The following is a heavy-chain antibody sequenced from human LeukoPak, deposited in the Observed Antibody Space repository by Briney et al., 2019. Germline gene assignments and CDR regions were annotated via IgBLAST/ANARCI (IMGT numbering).Heavy chain of an antibody. CDR1: GYSITSDYF. V-gene: IGHV4-38-2*02. Sequence: SETLSLTCTVSGYSITSDYFWGWIRPPPGKGLEWIGTIYHSGSTYYSPSLKSRVTVSVDTSKNQFSLKLSSVTAADTAVYYCARLRPDILTGYYTRNAFDIWGQGTMVTVSS. CDR2: IYHSGST. CDR3: ARLRPDILTGYYTRNAFDI. J-gene: IGHJ3*02. D-gene: IGHD3-9*01.